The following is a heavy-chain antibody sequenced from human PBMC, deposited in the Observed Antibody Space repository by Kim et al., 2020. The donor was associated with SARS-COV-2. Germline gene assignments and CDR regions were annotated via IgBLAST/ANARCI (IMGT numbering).Heavy chain of an antibody. CDR2: IVVGSGNT. Sequence: SVKVSCKASGFTFTSSAVQWVRQARGQRLEWIGWIVVGSGNTNYAQKFQERVTITRDMSTSTAYMELSSLRSEDTAVYYCAAVGYSNSSGYNWFDPWGQGTLVTVSS. CDR3: AAVGYSNSSGYNWFDP. V-gene: IGHV1-58*01. J-gene: IGHJ5*02. CDR1: GFTFTSSA. D-gene: IGHD4-4*01.